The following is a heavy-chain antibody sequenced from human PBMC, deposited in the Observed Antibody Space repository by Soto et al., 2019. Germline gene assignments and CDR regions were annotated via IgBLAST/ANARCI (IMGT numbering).Heavy chain of an antibody. Sequence: SETLSLTCTVSGGSISSGGYYWSWIRQHPGKGLEWIGYIYYSGSTYYNPSLKSRVTISVDTSKNQFSLKLSSVTAADTAVYYCARWERVVATIRFDYWGQGTLVTVSS. CDR2: IYYSGST. D-gene: IGHD5-12*01. CDR1: GGSISSGGYY. V-gene: IGHV4-31*03. J-gene: IGHJ4*02. CDR3: ARWERVVATIRFDY.